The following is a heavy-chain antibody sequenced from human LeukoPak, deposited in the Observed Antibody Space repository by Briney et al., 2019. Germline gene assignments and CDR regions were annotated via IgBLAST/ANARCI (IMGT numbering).Heavy chain of an antibody. CDR3: ARVVVSTTNRFDP. Sequence: PGGSLRLSCAASGFMFTRYWMSWVRQAPGKGLEWVASINQDGSEKYYVDSVKGRFTISRDNAKNSLYLQMNSLRAEDTDVCHCARVVVSTTNRFDPWGQGTLVTVSS. CDR2: INQDGSEK. J-gene: IGHJ5*02. CDR1: GFMFTRYW. V-gene: IGHV3-7*05. D-gene: IGHD5/OR15-5a*01.